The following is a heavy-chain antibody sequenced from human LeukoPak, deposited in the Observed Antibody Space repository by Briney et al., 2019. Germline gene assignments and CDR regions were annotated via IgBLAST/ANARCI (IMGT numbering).Heavy chain of an antibody. D-gene: IGHD1-26*01. V-gene: IGHV4-34*01. CDR3: ARGNSGSSYGDSYCYMDV. CDR1: GGSFSGYY. J-gene: IGHJ6*03. CDR2: VNHRGST. Sequence: SETLFLTCAVYGGSFSGYYWNWIRQPPGKGLEWIGEVNHRGSTNYNPSLKSRVTISEDTSKNQFSLKVSSVSAADTAVYYCARGNSGSSYGDSYCYMDVWGKGTTVTV.